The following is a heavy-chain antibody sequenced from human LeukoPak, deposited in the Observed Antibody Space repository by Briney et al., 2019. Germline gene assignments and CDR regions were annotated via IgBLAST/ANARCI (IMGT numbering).Heavy chain of an antibody. J-gene: IGHJ4*02. V-gene: IGHV1-2*02. CDR1: GYTFTGYY. CDR3: ARDSGERGSGSYLIAY. D-gene: IGHD3-10*01. Sequence: ASVKVSCKASGYTFTGYYMHWVRQAPGQGPEWMGWINPNSGGTNYAQKFQGRVTMTRDTPISTAYMELSRLRSDDTAVYYCARDSGERGSGSYLIAYWGQGTLVTVSS. CDR2: INPNSGGT.